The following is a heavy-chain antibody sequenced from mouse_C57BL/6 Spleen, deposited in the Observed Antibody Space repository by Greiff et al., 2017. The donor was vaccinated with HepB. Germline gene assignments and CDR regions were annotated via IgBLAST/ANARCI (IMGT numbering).Heavy chain of an antibody. CDR3: ARKGTASYSNFAWFAY. CDR1: GYTFTSYW. D-gene: IGHD2-5*01. Sequence: QVQLQQPGAELVKPGASVKMSCKASGYTFTSYWITWVKQRPGQGLEWIGDIYPGSGSTNYNEKFKSKATLTVDTSSSTAYMQLSSLTSEDSAVYYCARKGTASYSNFAWFAYWGQGTLVTVSA. V-gene: IGHV1-55*01. CDR2: IYPGSGST. J-gene: IGHJ3*01.